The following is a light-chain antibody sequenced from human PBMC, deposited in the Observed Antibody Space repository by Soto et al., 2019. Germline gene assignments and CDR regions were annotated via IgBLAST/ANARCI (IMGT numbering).Light chain of an antibody. Sequence: EIVLTQSPGTLSLSPGERATLSCRASQSVTINYLAWYQQKPGQAPRLLIYGASSRATGIPDRFSGSGSGTDFTLTISRLEPEDFAVYYCQQYGSSPPYTFGQGTKLEIK. J-gene: IGKJ2*01. CDR2: GAS. V-gene: IGKV3-20*01. CDR1: QSVTINY. CDR3: QQYGSSPPYT.